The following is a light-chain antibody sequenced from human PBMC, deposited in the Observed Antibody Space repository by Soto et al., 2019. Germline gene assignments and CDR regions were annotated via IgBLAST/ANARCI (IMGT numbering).Light chain of an antibody. J-gene: IGKJ5*01. CDR1: ESLVSSDGYYY. Sequence: DIVMTQSPLSLPVTPGEPASISCRSTESLVSSDGYYYLDWYLQKPGQSPQFLIYLGSNRASGVPDRFSGSASGTHFTLKISRVEAGDAGVYYCMQALQTPITFGQGTRLEIK. CDR3: MQALQTPIT. CDR2: LGS. V-gene: IGKV2-28*01.